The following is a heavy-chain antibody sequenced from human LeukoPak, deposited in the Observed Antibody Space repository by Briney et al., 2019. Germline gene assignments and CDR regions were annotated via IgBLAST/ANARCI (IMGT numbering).Heavy chain of an antibody. J-gene: IGHJ5*02. Sequence: GGSLRLSCAASGFTFSSYAMSWVRQAPGKGVEWVSAISGSGGSTYYADSVKGRFTISRDNSKNTLYLQMNSLRAEDTAVYYCAKDRDRVGATEGWFDPWGQGTLVTVSS. D-gene: IGHD1-26*01. CDR1: GFTFSSYA. CDR2: ISGSGGST. V-gene: IGHV3-23*01. CDR3: AKDRDRVGATEGWFDP.